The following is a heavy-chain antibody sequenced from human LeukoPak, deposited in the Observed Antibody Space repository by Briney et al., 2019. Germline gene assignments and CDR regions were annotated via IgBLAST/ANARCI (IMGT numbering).Heavy chain of an antibody. Sequence: SETLSLTCTVSGGSISSNSYYWRWLRQPAGRGREWVGHIYTSGITNYNPSLKSRVTMSVNMSKNQFSLKLSSVTAADTAVYYCARVLWSGYYGDAFDIWGQGTMVTVSS. CDR2: IYTSGIT. CDR1: GGSISSNSYY. CDR3: ARVLWSGYYGDAFDI. D-gene: IGHD3-3*01. V-gene: IGHV4-61*09. J-gene: IGHJ3*02.